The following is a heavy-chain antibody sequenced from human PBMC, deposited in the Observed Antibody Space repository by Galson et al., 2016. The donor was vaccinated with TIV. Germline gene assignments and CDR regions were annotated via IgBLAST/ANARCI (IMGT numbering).Heavy chain of an antibody. D-gene: IGHD6-19*01. J-gene: IGHJ4*02. V-gene: IGHV1-2*02. CDR1: GYTLTAYY. CDR2: INPTSGVT. Sequence: SVKVSCKASGYTLTAYYMHWVRQAPGQGLEWMGWINPTSGVTNSAQKFQGRVTMTRDTSIRTAYMELSSLRSGDTAVYYCGGSSSSGWRVDNWGQGTLVTVSS. CDR3: GGSSSSGWRVDN.